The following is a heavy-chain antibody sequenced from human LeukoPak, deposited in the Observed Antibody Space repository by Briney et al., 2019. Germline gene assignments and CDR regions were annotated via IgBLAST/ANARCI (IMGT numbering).Heavy chain of an antibody. V-gene: IGHV4-34*01. Sequence: SETLSLTCAVSGGSLSPHYWSWIRRPLGKGLEWIGEINNRGTTNYSPSLRGRATISVDTSKNQFSLRLTSVTAADTAIYYCARVPLMLLNTFDLRGQGTLATVSS. J-gene: IGHJ4*02. D-gene: IGHD4/OR15-4a*01. CDR2: INNRGTT. CDR3: ARVPLMLLNTFDL. CDR1: GGSLSPHY.